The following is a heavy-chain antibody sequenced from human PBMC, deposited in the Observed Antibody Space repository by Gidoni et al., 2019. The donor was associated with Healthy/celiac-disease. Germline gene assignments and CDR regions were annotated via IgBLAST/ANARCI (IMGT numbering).Heavy chain of an antibody. CDR1: GGTFSSYA. J-gene: IGHJ4*02. D-gene: IGHD3-22*01. Sequence: QVQLVQSGAEVKKPGSSVKVSCKASGGTFSSYAISWVRQAPGPGLEWMGRIIPILGIANYAQKFQGRVTITADKSTSTAYMELSSLRSEDTAVYYCARDSTDSSGYGYFDYWGQGTLVTVSS. CDR2: IIPILGIA. V-gene: IGHV1-69*04. CDR3: ARDSTDSSGYGYFDY.